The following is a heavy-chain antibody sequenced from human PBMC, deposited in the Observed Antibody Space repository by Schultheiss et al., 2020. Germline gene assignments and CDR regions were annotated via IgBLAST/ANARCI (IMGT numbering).Heavy chain of an antibody. V-gene: IGHV4-30-4*07. CDR1: GGSISSGGYS. Sequence: SETLSLTCAVSGGSISSGGYSWSWIRQPPGKGLEWIGYIYYSGSTYYNPSLKSRVTISVDTSKNQFSLKLSSVTAADTAVYYCARDKGYCTNGVCPTWAFDIWGQGTMVTVSS. CDR2: IYYSGST. J-gene: IGHJ3*02. CDR3: ARDKGYCTNGVCPTWAFDI. D-gene: IGHD2-8*01.